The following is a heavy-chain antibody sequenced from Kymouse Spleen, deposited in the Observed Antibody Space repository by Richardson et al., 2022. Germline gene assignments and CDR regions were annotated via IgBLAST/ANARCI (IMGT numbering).Heavy chain of an antibody. Sequence: QVQLQESGPGLVKPSETLSLTCTVSGGSVSSGSYYWSWIRQPPGKGLEWIGYIYYSGSTNYNPSLKSRVTISVDTSKNQFSLKLSSVTAADTAVYYCARDYYGSGSYYPNWFDPWGQGTLVTVSS. CDR1: GGSVSSGSYY. D-gene: IGHD3-10*01. CDR2: IYYSGST. V-gene: IGHV4-61*01. J-gene: IGHJ5*02. CDR3: ARDYYGSGSYYPNWFDP.